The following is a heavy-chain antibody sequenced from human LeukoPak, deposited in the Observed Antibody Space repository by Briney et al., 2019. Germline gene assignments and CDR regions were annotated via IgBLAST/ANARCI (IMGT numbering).Heavy chain of an antibody. V-gene: IGHV3-7*01. Sequence: GGSLRLSCAASGFIFSSYWMSWVRQAPGKGLEWVANIKQDGSEKYYVDSVKGRFTISRDNAKNSLYLQMNSLRAEDTAVYYCARDDYGDYWGQGTLVTVSS. CDR1: GFIFSSYW. J-gene: IGHJ4*02. CDR3: ARDDYGDY. CDR2: IKQDGSEK.